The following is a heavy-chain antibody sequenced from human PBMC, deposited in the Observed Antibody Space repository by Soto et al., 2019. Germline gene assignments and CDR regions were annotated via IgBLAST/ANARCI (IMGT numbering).Heavy chain of an antibody. Sequence: QVQLVQSGAEVKKPGSSVKVSCKASGGTFSSYAISWVRQAPGQGLEWMGGIIPICGTANYAQKFQGRVTITADESTSTAYMELSSLRPEDTAVYYCARDLIRGYYYYGMDVWGQGTTVTVS. CDR2: IIPICGTA. CDR1: GGTFSSYA. CDR3: ARDLIRGYYYYGMDV. V-gene: IGHV1-69*01. J-gene: IGHJ6*02.